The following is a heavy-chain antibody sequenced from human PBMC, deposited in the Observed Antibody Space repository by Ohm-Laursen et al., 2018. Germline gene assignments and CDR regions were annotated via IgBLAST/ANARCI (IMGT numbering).Heavy chain of an antibody. CDR3: AGAPNLYYFDY. Sequence: GTLSLTCAVSGYSISSGYYWVWIRQPPGEGLEWIGTIYHSGSTYYNPSLKSRVTISINTSKNQFSLQLRFGNAADTAVYHCAGAPNLYYFDYWGQGTLVTVSS. D-gene: IGHD1-26*01. J-gene: IGHJ4*02. V-gene: IGHV4-38-2*01. CDR1: GYSISSGYY. CDR2: IYHSGST.